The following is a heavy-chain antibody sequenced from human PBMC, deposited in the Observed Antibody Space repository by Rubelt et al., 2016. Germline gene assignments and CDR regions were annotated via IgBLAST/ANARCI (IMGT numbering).Heavy chain of an antibody. CDR3: ATFGGSYYSLWGFDY. J-gene: IGHJ4*02. Sequence: QVQLVQSGAEVKKPGASVKVSCKVSGYTLTELSMHWVRQAPGKGLEWMGGFDPEDGETIYAQKFQGGSTMTEDTSTDTAYMELSSLGSEDTAGYYWATFGGSYYSLWGFDYWGQGTLVTVSS. CDR1: GYTLTELS. CDR2: FDPEDGET. D-gene: IGHD1-26*01. V-gene: IGHV1-24*01.